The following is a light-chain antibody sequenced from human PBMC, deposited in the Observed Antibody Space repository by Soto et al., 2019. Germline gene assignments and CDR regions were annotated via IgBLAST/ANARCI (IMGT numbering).Light chain of an antibody. Sequence: QSALTQPASVSGSTGQSITISCTGTSSDVGGYRYVSWFQQHPGKAPKLMIYEVSNRPSGVSNRFSGSKSGNTASLAISGLQAEDEADYYCSSYTATSTLGVFGTGTKLTVL. CDR3: SSYTATSTLGV. CDR1: SSDVGGYRY. J-gene: IGLJ1*01. V-gene: IGLV2-14*01. CDR2: EVS.